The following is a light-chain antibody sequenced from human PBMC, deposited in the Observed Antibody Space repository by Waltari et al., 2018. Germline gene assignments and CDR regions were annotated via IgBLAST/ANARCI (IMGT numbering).Light chain of an antibody. Sequence: WYQQYPGIAPKLILYEVTKRPSGISSRFSGSKSANTASLTISGLQAEDEAHYYCSSKGTNNVFLFGGGTKVTVL. CDR2: EVT. J-gene: IGLJ2*01. CDR3: SSKGTNNVFL. V-gene: IGLV2-14*01.